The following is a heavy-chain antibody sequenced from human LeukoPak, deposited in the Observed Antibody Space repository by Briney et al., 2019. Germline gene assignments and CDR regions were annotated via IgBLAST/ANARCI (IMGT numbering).Heavy chain of an antibody. V-gene: IGHV3-15*01. J-gene: IGHJ4*02. CDR2: IKSKTDGGTT. Sequence: GGSLRLSCAASGFTFSSYSMSWVRQAPGKGLEWVGRIKSKTDGGTTDYAAPVKGRFTISRDDSKNTLYLQMNSLKTEDTAVYYCTRGMIGYDYWGQGTLVTVSS. D-gene: IGHD3-22*01. CDR3: TRGMIGYDY. CDR1: GFTFSSYS.